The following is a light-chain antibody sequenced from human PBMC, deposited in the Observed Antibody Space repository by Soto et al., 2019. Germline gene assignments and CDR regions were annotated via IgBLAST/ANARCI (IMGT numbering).Light chain of an antibody. CDR2: GVS. CDR3: GQFVSSPPRT. CDR1: QSVGDTF. Sequence: EIVLMQSPGTLSLSPGEKATLSCRASQSVGDTFLSWYQQKPGLAPRLLIYGVSNRATGIPDRFSGSGSGTDLILTISRLEPEDFALYYCGQFVSSPPRTFGQGTKVDIK. J-gene: IGKJ1*01. V-gene: IGKV3-20*01.